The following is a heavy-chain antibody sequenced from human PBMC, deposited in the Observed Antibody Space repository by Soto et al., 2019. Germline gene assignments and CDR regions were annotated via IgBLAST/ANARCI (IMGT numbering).Heavy chain of an antibody. CDR3: ARDQGSSWPYYYYGMDV. V-gene: IGHV1-2*02. CDR2: INPNSGGT. J-gene: IGHJ6*02. CDR1: GYTFTGYY. D-gene: IGHD6-13*01. Sequence: ASVKVSCKASGYTFTGYYMHWVRQAPGQGLEWMGWINPNSGGTNYAQKFQGRVTMTRDTSISTAYMELSRLRSDDTAVYYCARDQGSSWPYYYYGMDVWGQGTTVTVSS.